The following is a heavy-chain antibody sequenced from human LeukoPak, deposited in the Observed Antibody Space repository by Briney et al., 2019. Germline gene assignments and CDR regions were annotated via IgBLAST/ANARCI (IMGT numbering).Heavy chain of an antibody. CDR1: GFPVSSNC. V-gene: IGHV3-53*01. J-gene: IGHJ6*02. D-gene: IGHD3-10*01. CDR3: ARERIYYGSGRDLTDARLYYYYGMDV. Sequence: GGSLRLSCAASGFPVSSNCMTWVRQAPGKGLEWFSLIYGDSSTYYADSVKGRFTISRDNSKNTLYLQMNSLRADDTAVYYCARERIYYGSGRDLTDARLYYYYGMDVWGRGTTVTVSS. CDR2: IYGDSST.